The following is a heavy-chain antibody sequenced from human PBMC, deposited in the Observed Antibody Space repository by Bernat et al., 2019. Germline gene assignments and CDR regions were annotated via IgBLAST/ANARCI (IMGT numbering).Heavy chain of an antibody. J-gene: IGHJ6*02. CDR3: ARGSGSGDGMDV. Sequence: QVQLQQWGAGLLKPSETLSLTCAVYGGSFSGYYWSWIRQPPGKGLEWIGKINHSGSTNDNPSLKSRVTISVDTSKNQFSLKLSSVTAADTAVYYCARGSGSGDGMDVWGQGTTVTVSS. D-gene: IGHD2-15*01. CDR2: INHSGST. CDR1: GGSFSGYY. V-gene: IGHV4-34*01.